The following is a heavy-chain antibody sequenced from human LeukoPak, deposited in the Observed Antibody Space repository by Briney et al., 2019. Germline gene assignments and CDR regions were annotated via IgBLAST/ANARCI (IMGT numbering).Heavy chain of an antibody. CDR3: AKRRRGYSYGRGAFDI. Sequence: GGSLRLSCAASGFTFSSYWMSWVRQAPGKGLEWVSAISGSGGSTYYADSVKGRFTISRDNSKNTLYLQMNSLRAEDTAVYYCAKRRRGYSYGRGAFDIWGQGTMVTVSS. D-gene: IGHD5-18*01. CDR2: ISGSGGST. CDR1: GFTFSSYW. J-gene: IGHJ3*02. V-gene: IGHV3-23*01.